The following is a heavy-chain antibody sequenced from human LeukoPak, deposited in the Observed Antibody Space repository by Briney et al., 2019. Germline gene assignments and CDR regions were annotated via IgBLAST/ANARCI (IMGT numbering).Heavy chain of an antibody. J-gene: IGHJ3*02. V-gene: IGHV4-59*01. Sequence: SETLSLTCSVSGGSIRSYYWSWIRQPPGEGLEWIGYIYYSGNTNYNPSLKSRVTISVDTSKNQFSLKLNSVTAADTAVYYCARGGWRAAGGQVGPVDAFDIWGQGTMVTVSS. CDR1: GGSIRSYY. CDR2: IYYSGNT. D-gene: IGHD1-26*01. CDR3: ARGGWRAAGGQVGPVDAFDI.